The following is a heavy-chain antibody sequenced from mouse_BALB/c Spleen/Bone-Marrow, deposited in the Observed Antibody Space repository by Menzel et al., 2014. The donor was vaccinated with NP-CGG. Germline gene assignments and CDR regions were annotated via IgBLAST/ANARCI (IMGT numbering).Heavy chain of an antibody. CDR1: GFNIEDSY. CDR3: ARNYGSSLDY. V-gene: IGHV14-3*02. J-gene: IGHJ2*01. D-gene: IGHD1-1*01. CDR2: IDPANGNT. Sequence: EVQLQQSGAEIVKPGASVKSSCTTSGFNIEDSYIYWMKQRPEQGLEWIGRIDPANGNTKYDPKFRGKATITVDTSSATAYLQLSSLTSEDTAVYYCARNYGSSLDYWGQGTTLTVSS.